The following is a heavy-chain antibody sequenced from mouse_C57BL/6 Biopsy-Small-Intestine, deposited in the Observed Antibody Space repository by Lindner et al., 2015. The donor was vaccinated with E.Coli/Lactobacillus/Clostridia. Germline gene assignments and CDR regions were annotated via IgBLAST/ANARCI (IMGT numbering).Heavy chain of an antibody. V-gene: IGHV1-14*01. CDR3: ARGGGTYYYDSSGAKGAFDI. CDR1: GYIFTSFG. J-gene: IGHJ1*01. D-gene: IGHD1-1*01. CDR2: ISAYNGNT. Sequence: SVKVSCKVSGYIFTSFGMSWVRQAPGHGLEWMGWISAYNGNTEYAQRLQGRVTLTTDTSTNTAYMELRGLTPDDTAVYYCARGGGTYYYDSSGAKGAFDIWGQGTKVTVSS.